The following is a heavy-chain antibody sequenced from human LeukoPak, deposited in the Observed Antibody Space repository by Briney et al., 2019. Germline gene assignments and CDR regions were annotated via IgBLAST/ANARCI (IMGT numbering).Heavy chain of an antibody. D-gene: IGHD5-18*01. V-gene: IGHV4-34*01. CDR3: ARGGTIRRYRIQLRSDWFDP. CDR2: INHSGST. CDR1: GGSFSGYY. J-gene: IGHJ5*02. Sequence: PSETLSLTCAVYGGSFSGYYWSWIRQPPGKGLEWIGEINHSGSTNYNPSLKSRVTISVDTSKNQFSLKLSSVTAADTAVYYCARGGTIRRYRIQLRSDWFDPWGQGTLVTVSS.